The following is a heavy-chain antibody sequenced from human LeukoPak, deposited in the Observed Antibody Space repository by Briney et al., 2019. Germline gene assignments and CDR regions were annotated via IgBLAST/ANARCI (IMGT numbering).Heavy chain of an antibody. D-gene: IGHD2-15*01. CDR1: GGSISSSSYY. CDR2: IYYSGTS. V-gene: IGHV4-39*07. Sequence: SETLSLTCTVSGGSISSSSYYWGWIRQPPGKGLDWIGSIYYSGTSSYNPSLKSRLTISVDTSKNQFSLKLSSVTAADTAVYFCARARGYCSGGSCPDYYFGMDVWGQGTTVTVSS. CDR3: ARARGYCSGGSCPDYYFGMDV. J-gene: IGHJ6*02.